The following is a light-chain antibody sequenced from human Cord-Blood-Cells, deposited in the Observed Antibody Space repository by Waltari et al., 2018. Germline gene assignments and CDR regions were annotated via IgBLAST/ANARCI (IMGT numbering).Light chain of an antibody. J-gene: IGLJ3*02. CDR3: SSYTSSSTLV. V-gene: IGLV2-14*03. Sequence: QSALTQPASVSGYPGQSITIYCTGTSSDVGGHNYVSWYQQHPGKAPKLMIYDVSKRPSRVSNRFSGSKSGNTASLTISGLQAEDEADYYCSSYTSSSTLVFGGGTKLTVL. CDR2: DVS. CDR1: SSDVGGHNY.